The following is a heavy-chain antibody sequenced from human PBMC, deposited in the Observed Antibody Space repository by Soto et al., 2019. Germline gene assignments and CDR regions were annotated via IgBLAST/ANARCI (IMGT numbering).Heavy chain of an antibody. D-gene: IGHD3-3*01. J-gene: IGHJ5*02. V-gene: IGHV4-4*07. CDR2: IYSSGST. CDR1: GGAISGYY. Sequence: SETLSLTCTVTGGAISGYYWTWMRQSAGGGLEWIGRIYSSGSTNYNPSLKSRVTISLDTSMNHFSLRPSSVTAADTAVYYCARGQRFSDWFDPWGHG. CDR3: ARGQRFSDWFDP.